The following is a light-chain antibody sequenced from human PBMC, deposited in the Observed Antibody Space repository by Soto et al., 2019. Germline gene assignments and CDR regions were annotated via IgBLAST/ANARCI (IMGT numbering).Light chain of an antibody. CDR3: QSQDSSLSGSV. J-gene: IGLJ2*01. Sequence: QSVLTQSPSVSGAPRQSVNISCSGNNSNIGSNAVHWYQQLPGKAPKLLMYYNNIRPSGVPDRFSGSKSGTSASLAITGLQAEDEADYYCQSQDSSLSGSVFGGGTKVTVL. CDR2: YNN. CDR1: NSNIGSNA. V-gene: IGLV1-40*01.